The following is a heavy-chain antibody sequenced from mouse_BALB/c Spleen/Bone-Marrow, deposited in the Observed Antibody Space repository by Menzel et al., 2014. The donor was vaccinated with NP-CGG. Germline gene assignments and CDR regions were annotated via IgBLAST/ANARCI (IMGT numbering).Heavy chain of an antibody. D-gene: IGHD1-3*01. Sequence: EVKLMESGGGLVQPGGSLRLSCATSGFTFTDYYMNWVRQPPGKALEWLGFIRNKANGYTTEYSASVKGRFTISRDNSQSILYLQMNTLRAEDSATYYCAIDKGSVFFDYWGQGTTLTVSS. V-gene: IGHV7-3*02. CDR2: IRNKANGYTT. J-gene: IGHJ2*01. CDR1: GFTFTDYY. CDR3: AIDKGSVFFDY.